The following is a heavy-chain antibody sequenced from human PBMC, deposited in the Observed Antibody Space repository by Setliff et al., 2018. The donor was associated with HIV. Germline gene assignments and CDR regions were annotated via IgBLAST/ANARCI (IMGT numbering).Heavy chain of an antibody. CDR3: ARGGLGFLDWCLPDS. J-gene: IGHJ4*02. CDR2: ISGLTGEV. V-gene: IGHV1-18*04. Sequence: VASVKVSCKASGYDFSSYSMMWVRQTPGQGLEWLGWISGLTGEVRLAKEFQGRVTLTTSAYTAYMELKSLRSEDRGVYYCARGGLGFLDWCLPDSWGQGTLVTVSS. D-gene: IGHD2-21*02. CDR1: GYDFSSYS.